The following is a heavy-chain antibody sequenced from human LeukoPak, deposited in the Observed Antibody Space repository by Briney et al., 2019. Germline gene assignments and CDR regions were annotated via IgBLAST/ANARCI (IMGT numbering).Heavy chain of an antibody. CDR3: ASQLEDIVLMVYAHYYYYYMDV. J-gene: IGHJ6*03. CDR1: GGSISSSSYY. V-gene: IGHV4-39*01. CDR2: IYYSGST. Sequence: PSETLPLTCTVSGGSISSSSYYWGWIRQPPGKGLEWIGSIYYSGSTYYNPSLKSRVTISVDTSKNQFSLKLSSVTAADTAVYYCASQLEDIVLMVYAHYYYYYMDVWGKGTTVTVSS. D-gene: IGHD2-8*01.